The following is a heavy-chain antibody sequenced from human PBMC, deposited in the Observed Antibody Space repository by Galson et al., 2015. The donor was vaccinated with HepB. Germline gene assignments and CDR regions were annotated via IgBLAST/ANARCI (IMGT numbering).Heavy chain of an antibody. CDR1: GGSISSSSYY. D-gene: IGHD3-3*01. Sequence: SETLSLTCTVSGGSISSSSYYWGWIRQPPGKGLEWIGSIYYSGSTYYNPSLKSRVTISVDTSKNQFSLKLSSVTAADTAVYYCARFGGDREYFQHWGQGTLVTVSS. J-gene: IGHJ1*01. V-gene: IGHV4-39*01. CDR3: ARFGGDREYFQH. CDR2: IYYSGST.